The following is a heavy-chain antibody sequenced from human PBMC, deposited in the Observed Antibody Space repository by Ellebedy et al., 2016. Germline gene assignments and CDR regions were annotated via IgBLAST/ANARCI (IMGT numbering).Heavy chain of an antibody. CDR1: GYTFTSYA. D-gene: IGHD3-10*01. J-gene: IGHJ4*02. V-gene: IGHV1-3*01. CDR2: INAGNGNT. CDR3: ASSYYGSGSYGYYFDY. Sequence: ASVKVSXXASGYTFTSYAMHWVRQAPGQRLEWMGWINAGNGNTKYSQKFQGRVTITRDTSASTAYMELSSLRSEDTAVYYCASSYYGSGSYGYYFDYWGQGTLVTVSS.